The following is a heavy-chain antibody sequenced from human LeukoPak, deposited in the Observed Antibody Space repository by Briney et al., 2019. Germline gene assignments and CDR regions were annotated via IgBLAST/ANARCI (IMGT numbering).Heavy chain of an antibody. CDR3: AREKRWYLNIDY. CDR1: GFTFSSYA. D-gene: IGHD4-23*01. Sequence: GGSLRLSCAASGFTFSSYAMHWVRQAPGKGLEWVAVISYDGSNKYYADSVKGRFTISRDNSKNTLYLQMNSLRAEDTAVYYCAREKRWYLNIDYWGQGTLVTVSS. CDR2: ISYDGSNK. J-gene: IGHJ4*02. V-gene: IGHV3-30-3*01.